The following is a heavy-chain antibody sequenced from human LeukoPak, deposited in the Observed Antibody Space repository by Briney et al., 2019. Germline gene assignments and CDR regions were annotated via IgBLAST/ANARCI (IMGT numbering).Heavy chain of an antibody. V-gene: IGHV4-59*08. D-gene: IGHD2-2*01. J-gene: IGHJ4*02. Sequence: SETLSRTCTGSGGSISNYYWTWIRQPPGKGLEWIGYVSSGGSTNYSPSLKSRVTISVDTSKNQFSLKLSSVTAADTAVYYCARHRYQLHGFDFWGQGTLVTVSS. CDR3: ARHRYQLHGFDF. CDR1: GGSISNYY. CDR2: VSSGGST.